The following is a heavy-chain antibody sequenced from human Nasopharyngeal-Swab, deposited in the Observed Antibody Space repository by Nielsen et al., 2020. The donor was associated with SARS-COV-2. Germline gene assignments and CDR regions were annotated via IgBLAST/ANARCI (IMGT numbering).Heavy chain of an antibody. CDR2: INSDGSST. J-gene: IGHJ6*02. V-gene: IGHV3-74*01. CDR3: ARYFPRPLDFWNHLSVSHLLYYYGMDV. Sequence: GGSLRLSCAASGFTFSSYWMHWVRQAPGKGLVWVSRINSDGSSTSYADSVKGRLTISRDNAKNTLYLQMNGLRAEDTAVYYCARYFPRPLDFWNHLSVSHLLYYYGMDVWGQGTTVTVSS. CDR1: GFTFSSYW. D-gene: IGHD3-3*01.